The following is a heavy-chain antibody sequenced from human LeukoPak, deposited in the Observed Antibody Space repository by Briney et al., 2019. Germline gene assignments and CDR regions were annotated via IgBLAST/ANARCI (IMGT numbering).Heavy chain of an antibody. D-gene: IGHD2-15*01. V-gene: IGHV4-34*01. Sequence: SETLSLTCAVSGGSFSSYYWSWIRQPPGKGLEWIGQINNSGSTNYNPSLKSRVTISVDTSKNQFSLKLSSVTAADTAVYYCARHLSPFCSGGSCYESWCDPWGQETLVTLSS. CDR3: ARHLSPFCSGGSCYESWCDP. CDR2: INNSGST. J-gene: IGHJ5*02. CDR1: GGSFSSYY.